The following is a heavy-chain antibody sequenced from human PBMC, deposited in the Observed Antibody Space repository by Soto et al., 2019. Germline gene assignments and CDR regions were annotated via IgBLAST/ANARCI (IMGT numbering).Heavy chain of an antibody. J-gene: IGHJ6*02. D-gene: IGHD2-21*02. V-gene: IGHV4-31*03. CDR2: IYYSGST. CDR1: GGSISSGGYY. CDR3: ARVGYDGGNSPYYYGMDV. Sequence: SETLSLTCTVSGGSISSGGYYWSWIRQHPGKGLEWIGYIYYSGSTYYNPSLKSRVTISVDTSKNQFSLKLSSVTAADTAVYYCARVGYDGGNSPYYYGMDVWGQGTTVTVS.